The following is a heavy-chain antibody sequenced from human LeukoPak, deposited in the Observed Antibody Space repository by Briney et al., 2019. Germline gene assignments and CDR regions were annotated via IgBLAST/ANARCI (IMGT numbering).Heavy chain of an antibody. CDR2: ISSSISYI. CDR1: GFTSRGYS. J-gene: IGHJ4*02. V-gene: IGHV3-21*01. D-gene: IGHD3-10*01. CDR3: ARDYYGSGSYYRGYYFDF. Sequence: GGSLRLSCAPPGFTSRGYSMNWVGQAPGKGRGWVSSISSSISYIYYADSVKGRFTISRDNAKNSLYLQMNSLRAEDTAVYYCARDYYGSGSYYRGYYFDFWGQGTLVTVSS.